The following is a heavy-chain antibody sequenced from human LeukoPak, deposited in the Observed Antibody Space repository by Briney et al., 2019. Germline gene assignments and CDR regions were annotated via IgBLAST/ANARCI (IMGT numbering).Heavy chain of an antibody. D-gene: IGHD6-19*01. J-gene: IGHJ4*02. Sequence: SETLSLTCTVSGVSISSYYWSWIRQPPGKGLEWIGYIYYSGSTNYNPSLKSRVTISVDTSKNQFSLKLSSVTAADTAVYYCARDSSGRDYWGQGTLVTVSS. CDR1: GVSISSYY. V-gene: IGHV4-59*12. CDR3: ARDSSGRDY. CDR2: IYYSGST.